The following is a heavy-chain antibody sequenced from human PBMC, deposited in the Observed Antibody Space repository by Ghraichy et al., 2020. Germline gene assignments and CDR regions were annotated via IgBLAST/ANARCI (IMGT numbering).Heavy chain of an antibody. D-gene: IGHD6-6*01. V-gene: IGHV3-48*02. CDR1: GFTFSDYS. CDR3: ARELSSSLLYYYYGMDV. Sequence: GESLNISCAASGFTFSDYSMNWVRQAPGKGLEWVSYISSSSSTIYYADSVKGRFPISRDNAKNSLYLPMNSLRDEDTAVYYCARELSSSLLYYYYGMDVWGLGTAVTVSS. CDR2: ISSSSSTI. J-gene: IGHJ6*02.